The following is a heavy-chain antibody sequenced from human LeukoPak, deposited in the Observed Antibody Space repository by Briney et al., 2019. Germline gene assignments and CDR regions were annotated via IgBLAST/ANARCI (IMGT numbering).Heavy chain of an antibody. CDR3: ASTDSGSFLY. J-gene: IGHJ4*02. D-gene: IGHD1-26*01. V-gene: IGHV4-39*01. Sequence: SETLSLTCTVSGGSISSSSYYWGGIRQPPGKGLEWIGSIYYSGSTYYNPSLKSRVTISVDTSKNQFSLKLSSVTAADTAVYYCASTDSGSFLYWGQGTLVTVSS. CDR1: GGSISSSSYY. CDR2: IYYSGST.